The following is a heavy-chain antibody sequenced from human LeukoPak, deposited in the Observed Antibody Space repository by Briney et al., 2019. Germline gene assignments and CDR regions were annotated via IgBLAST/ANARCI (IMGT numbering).Heavy chain of an antibody. J-gene: IGHJ6*03. CDR1: GGSISSSSYY. V-gene: IGHV4-39*01. CDR2: IYYSGST. Sequence: SETLSLTCTVSGGSISSSSYYWGSIRQPPGKGLEWIGSIYYSGSTYYNPSLKSRVTISVDTSKNQFSLKLSSVTAADTAVYYCARSPVRGSLYYMDVWGKGTTVTVSS. CDR3: ARSPVRGSLYYMDV. D-gene: IGHD3-10*01.